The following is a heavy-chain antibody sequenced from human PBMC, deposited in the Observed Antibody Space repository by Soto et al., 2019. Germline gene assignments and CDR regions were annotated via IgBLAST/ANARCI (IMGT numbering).Heavy chain of an antibody. J-gene: IGHJ3*02. CDR2: IYHSGST. CDR1: GGSISSGGYS. CDR3: ARTGYCGGDCYSLWRGAFDI. D-gene: IGHD2-21*02. Sequence: TLSLTCAVSGGSISSGGYSWSWIRQPPGKGLEWIGYIYHSGSTYYNPSLKSRVTISVDRSNNQFSLNLSSVTAADTAVYYCARTGYCGGDCYSLWRGAFDIWGQGTMVTVSS. V-gene: IGHV4-30-2*01.